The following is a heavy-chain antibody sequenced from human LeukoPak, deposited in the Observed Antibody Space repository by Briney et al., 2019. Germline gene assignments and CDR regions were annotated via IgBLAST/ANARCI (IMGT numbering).Heavy chain of an antibody. J-gene: IGHJ3*02. CDR1: RFTFSSYA. CDR2: ISGSGYNS. CDR3: AKWMVRRDFWSGAFDI. D-gene: IGHD3-3*01. Sequence: GGSLRLSCAASRFTFSSYAMTRVRQAPRKGLEWVSAISGSGYNSYYADSVKGRFTISRDNSKNTLFLQMNSLRGEDTAIYYCAKWMVRRDFWSGAFDIWGQGTMVTV. V-gene: IGHV3-23*01.